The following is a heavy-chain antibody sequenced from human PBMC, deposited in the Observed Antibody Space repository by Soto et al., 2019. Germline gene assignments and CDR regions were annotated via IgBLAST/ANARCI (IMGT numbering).Heavy chain of an antibody. J-gene: IGHJ4*02. CDR2: IIPIFGTA. CDR3: ARGVDRRFLRIPRDYYFDY. V-gene: IGHV1-69*06. Sequence: QVQLVQSGAEVKKPGSSVKVSCKASGGTFSSYAISWVRQAPGQGLEWMGGIIPIFGTANYAQKFQGRVTITADKYTSTAYMELSSLRSEDTAVYYCARGVDRRFLRIPRDYYFDYWGQGALVTVSS. D-gene: IGHD3-3*01. CDR1: GGTFSSYA.